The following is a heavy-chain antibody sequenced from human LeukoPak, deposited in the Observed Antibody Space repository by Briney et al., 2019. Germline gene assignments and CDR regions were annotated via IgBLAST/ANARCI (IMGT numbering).Heavy chain of an antibody. CDR2: VSSDERTT. Sequence: GGSLRLSCAASGFSFSSYWMHWVRQAPGEGLVWVSRVSSDERTTSYADSVKGRFTISRDNAKNTLYLQMNSLRAEDTAVYYCARVSGPGMNEYYHLWGQGTLVTVSS. CDR1: GFSFSSYW. CDR3: ARVSGPGMNEYYHL. J-gene: IGHJ4*02. D-gene: IGHD2-2*01. V-gene: IGHV3-74*01.